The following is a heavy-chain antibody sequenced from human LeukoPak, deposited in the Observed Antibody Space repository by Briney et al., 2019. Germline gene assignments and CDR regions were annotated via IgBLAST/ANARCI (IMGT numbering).Heavy chain of an antibody. J-gene: IGHJ6*02. V-gene: IGHV3-23*01. CDR1: GFTFSSYA. CDR3: AKAHLLSTVTNYYYGMDV. D-gene: IGHD4-17*01. CDR2: ISGSGGST. Sequence: PGGSLRLSCAASGFTFSSYAMSWVRQAPGKGVEWVSTISGSGGSTYYADSVKGRFTISRDNSRNTLYVQMNSLRAEDTAVYYCAKAHLLSTVTNYYYGMDVWGQGTTVTVSS.